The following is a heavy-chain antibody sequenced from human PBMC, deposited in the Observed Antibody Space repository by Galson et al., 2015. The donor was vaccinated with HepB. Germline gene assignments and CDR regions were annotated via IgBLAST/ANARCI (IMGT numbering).Heavy chain of an antibody. D-gene: IGHD3-16*02. CDR2: IIPILNSA. CDR3: ASPWGNYRNDAFDI. Sequence: SVKVSCKASGGTLNSYTISWVRQAPGQGLEWMGGIIPILNSANYAQKFQGRVTITADESTSTAYMELSSLTSEDTAVYYCASPWGNYRNDAFDIWGRGTMVTISS. V-gene: IGHV1-69*13. J-gene: IGHJ3*02. CDR1: GGTLNSYT.